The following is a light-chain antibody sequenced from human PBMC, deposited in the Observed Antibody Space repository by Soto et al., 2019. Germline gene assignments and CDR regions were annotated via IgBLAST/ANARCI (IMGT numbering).Light chain of an antibody. CDR1: QSVGSTY. CDR2: DAS. CDR3: QQYGSSQIT. J-gene: IGKJ5*01. Sequence: EIVLTQSPATLSLSPGERATLSCGASQSVGSTYLAWYQQKPGLAPRLLIYDASSRATGIPDRFSGSGSGTDFTLTISRLEPEDFAVYYCQQYGSSQITFGQGTRLEIK. V-gene: IGKV3D-20*01.